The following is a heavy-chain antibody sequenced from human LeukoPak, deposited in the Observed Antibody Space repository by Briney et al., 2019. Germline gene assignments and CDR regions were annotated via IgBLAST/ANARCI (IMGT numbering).Heavy chain of an antibody. CDR3: ARRRRGRTYYFDY. D-gene: IGHD1-14*01. CDR1: GGSISSYY. CDR2: IYYSGST. J-gene: IGHJ4*02. Sequence: SETLSLTCTVSGGSISSYYWSWIRQPPGKGLEWIGYIYYSGSTNYNPSLKSRVTISVDTSKNQFSLKLSSVTAADTAVYYCARRRRGRTYYFDYWGQGTLVTVSS. V-gene: IGHV4-59*12.